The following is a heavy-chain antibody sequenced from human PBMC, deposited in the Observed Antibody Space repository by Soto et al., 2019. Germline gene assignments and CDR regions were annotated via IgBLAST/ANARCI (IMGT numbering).Heavy chain of an antibody. D-gene: IGHD5-18*01. CDR3: AKIGLGGYSYGPDWFDP. Sequence: GGSLRLSCAASGFTFSSYAMSWVRQAPGKGLEWVSAISGSGGSTYYADSVKGRFTISRDNSKNTLYLQMNSLRAEDTAVYYCAKIGLGGYSYGPDWFDPWGQGTLVTVSS. CDR1: GFTFSSYA. V-gene: IGHV3-23*01. J-gene: IGHJ5*02. CDR2: ISGSGGST.